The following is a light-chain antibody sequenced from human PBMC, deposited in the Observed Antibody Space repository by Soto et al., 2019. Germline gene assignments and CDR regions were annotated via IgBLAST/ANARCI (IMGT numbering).Light chain of an antibody. CDR2: GAS. CDR1: QSLSSSF. Sequence: ENVLTQSPGTLSLSPGERATLSCRASQSLSSSFLAWYQQKPGQAPRLLTYGASSRATGIPDRFSGSGSGTDFTLTISRLEPEDFAVYYCQQYGSSPPTFGQGTKVDIK. J-gene: IGKJ1*01. V-gene: IGKV3-20*01. CDR3: QQYGSSPPT.